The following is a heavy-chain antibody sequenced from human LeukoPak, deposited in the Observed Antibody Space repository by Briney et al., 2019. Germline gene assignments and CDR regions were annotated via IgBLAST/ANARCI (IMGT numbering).Heavy chain of an antibody. J-gene: IGHJ4*02. D-gene: IGHD3-16*01. CDR2: INPNSGGT. CDR1: GYTFTGHY. CDR3: ARGGQTTEVDY. Sequence: GASVKVSCKASGYTFTGHYMHWVRQAPGQGLEWMGWINPNSGGTNYAQKLQGRVTMTRDTSISTAYMELSRLRSDDTAVYYCARGGQTTEVDYWGQGTLVTVSS. V-gene: IGHV1-2*02.